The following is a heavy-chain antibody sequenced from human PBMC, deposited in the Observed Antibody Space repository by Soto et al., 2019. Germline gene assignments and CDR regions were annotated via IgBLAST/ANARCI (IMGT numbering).Heavy chain of an antibody. V-gene: IGHV1-2*02. J-gene: IGHJ3*02. D-gene: IGHD3-3*01. CDR1: GYPVTAYY. CDR3: ARGGGVGVAGSAAFEM. Sequence: QLHLVQSGAVVKKPGASVTVSCSASGYPVTAYYMHWVRQAPGRGLEWMGGINPATGAAKYTQTFQGRVTRTGDTSTSTGFMELSGLTSEDTAVFYCARGGGVGVAGSAAFEMWGQGTLVTVSS. CDR2: INPATGAA.